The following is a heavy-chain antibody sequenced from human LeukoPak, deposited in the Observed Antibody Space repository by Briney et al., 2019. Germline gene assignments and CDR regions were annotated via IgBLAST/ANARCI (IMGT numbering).Heavy chain of an antibody. J-gene: IGHJ5*02. Sequence: GESLKISCQGSGYSFTSYWIGWVRQMPGKGLEWMGIIYPGDSDTRYSPSFQGQVTISADKSISTAYLQWSSLKAPDTAMYYCARLGIAARPTFDPWGQGTLVTVSS. CDR1: GYSFTSYW. CDR3: ARLGIAARPTFDP. D-gene: IGHD6-6*01. V-gene: IGHV5-51*01. CDR2: IYPGDSDT.